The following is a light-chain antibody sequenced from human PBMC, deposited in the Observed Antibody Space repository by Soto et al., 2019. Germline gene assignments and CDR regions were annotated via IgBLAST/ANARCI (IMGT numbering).Light chain of an antibody. Sequence: QSALTQPPSASGSPGQSVTISCTGTSSDVGGYNYVSWYQQHTGKAHKLMIYEVSKRPSGVPDRFSGSKSGNTASLTVSGLQAEDEADYYCSSYAGSNNPVVFGGGTKLTVL. CDR3: SSYAGSNNPVV. V-gene: IGLV2-8*01. CDR1: SSDVGGYNY. CDR2: EVS. J-gene: IGLJ2*01.